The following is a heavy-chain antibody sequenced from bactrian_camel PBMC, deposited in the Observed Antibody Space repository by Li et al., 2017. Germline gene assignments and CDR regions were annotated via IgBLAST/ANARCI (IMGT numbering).Heavy chain of an antibody. CDR2: VPDSGQP. D-gene: IGHD2*01. CDR3: ARQDYRSWDWKRDLGESGFCNALGP. CDR1: TSTHMTYS. Sequence: VQLVESGGGSVQAGESLRLACEASTSTHMTYSMAWFRQVAGKEREGVARVPDSGQPTYSDSVRGRFTASRDSAKNTLNLQMNSLKPEDTATYYCARQDYRSWDWKRDLGESGFCNALGPWGQGTQVTVS. V-gene: IGHV3S53*01. J-gene: IGHJ3*01.